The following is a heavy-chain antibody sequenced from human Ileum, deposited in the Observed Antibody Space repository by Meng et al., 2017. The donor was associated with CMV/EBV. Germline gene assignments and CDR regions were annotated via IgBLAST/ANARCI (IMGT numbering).Heavy chain of an antibody. CDR3: ASFSGYSSSSEFGC. CDR2: ISGSGTTT. Sequence: GESLKISCAASGFSFSNYALSWVRQAPGKGLEWVSAISGSGTTTYYEDSVKGRFTISRDNSKRALYLQMNSLRGEETAVHYCASFSGYSSSSEFGCWGQGTLVTVSS. V-gene: IGHV3-23*01. CDR1: GFSFSNYA. D-gene: IGHD6-6*01. J-gene: IGHJ4*02.